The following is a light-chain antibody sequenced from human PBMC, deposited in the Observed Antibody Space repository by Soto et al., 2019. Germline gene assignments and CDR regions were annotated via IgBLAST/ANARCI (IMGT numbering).Light chain of an antibody. CDR2: DVN. CDR3: CSYAHTSRV. CDR1: SGDIGAYNY. J-gene: IGLJ3*02. Sequence: QSALTQPRSVSGSPGQSVTFSCTGTSGDIGAYNYVSWYQFHPGKAPKMIIYDVNKRPSGVPDRFSGPKSGNTASLTISWLQAEDEADYYCCSYAHTSRVFGGGTQLTVL. V-gene: IGLV2-11*01.